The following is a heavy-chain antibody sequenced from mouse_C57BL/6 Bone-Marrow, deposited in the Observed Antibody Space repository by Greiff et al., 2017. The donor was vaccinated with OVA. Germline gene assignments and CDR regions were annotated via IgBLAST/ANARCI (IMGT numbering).Heavy chain of an antibody. D-gene: IGHD3-1*01. V-gene: IGHV3-1*01. Sequence: EVKVEESGPGMVKPSQSLSLTCTVTGYSITSGYDWHWIRHFPGNKLEWMGYISYSGSTNYNPSLKSRISITHDTSKNHFFLKLNSVTTEDTATYYCARGGLTYWYFDVWGTGTTVTVSS. CDR1: GYSITSGYD. CDR3: ARGGLTYWYFDV. CDR2: ISYSGST. J-gene: IGHJ1*03.